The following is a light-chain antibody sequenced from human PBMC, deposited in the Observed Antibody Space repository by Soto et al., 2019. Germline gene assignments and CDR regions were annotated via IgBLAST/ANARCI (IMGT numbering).Light chain of an antibody. CDR3: QQTHSTPLT. Sequence: DIQMTQSPSSLSAFVGDRVTITCRASQSISNSLNWYQQKPEKAPRLLISTISSLQSGVPSRFTGSGSGTDFTLTISSLQPEDFATYYCQQTHSTPLTFGGGTKVEV. J-gene: IGKJ4*01. CDR1: QSISNS. CDR2: TIS. V-gene: IGKV1-39*01.